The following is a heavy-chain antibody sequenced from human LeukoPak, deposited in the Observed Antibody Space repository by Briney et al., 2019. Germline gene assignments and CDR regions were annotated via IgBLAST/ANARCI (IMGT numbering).Heavy chain of an antibody. CDR1: GYSFTTYW. V-gene: IGHV5-51*01. Sequence: GESLKISCQASGYSFTTYWIGWVRQMPGKGLEWMGSIYPGDSDTRYSPSFQGQVTISADKSISTAYVQWSSLKASDTAIYYCARRGFGSGYEPWGQGTLVTVSS. J-gene: IGHJ5*02. CDR2: IYPGDSDT. D-gene: IGHD5-12*01. CDR3: ARRGFGSGYEP.